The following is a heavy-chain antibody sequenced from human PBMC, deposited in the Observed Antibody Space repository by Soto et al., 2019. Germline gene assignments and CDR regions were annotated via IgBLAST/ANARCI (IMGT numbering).Heavy chain of an antibody. V-gene: IGHV4-61*01. CDR1: DESVTSDTYF. D-gene: IGHD1-26*01. Sequence: SETLSLTCTVSDESVTSDTYFWTWIRQPPGKGLEWIAYISYTGDTNYNPSLKSRVIISVDTSRNQFSLTVTSVTAADTAVYFCARIVVGATVDLWGQGSLVTVSS. J-gene: IGHJ5*02. CDR3: ARIVVGATVDL. CDR2: ISYTGDT.